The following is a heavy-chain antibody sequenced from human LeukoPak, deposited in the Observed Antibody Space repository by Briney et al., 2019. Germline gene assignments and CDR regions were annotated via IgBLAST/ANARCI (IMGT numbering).Heavy chain of an antibody. CDR2: IKQDGFEK. CDR3: ARDFIYCPNDVCYRSGLDY. D-gene: IGHD2-8*01. Sequence: GGSLRLSCAASRFTFSSYSMNWVRQAPGKGLEWVANIKQDGFEKYYVDSVEGRFTISRDDAQNSLYLQMNTLRVEDTAVYYCARDFIYCPNDVCYRSGLDYWGQGTLVTVSS. CDR1: RFTFSSYS. J-gene: IGHJ4*02. V-gene: IGHV3-7*01.